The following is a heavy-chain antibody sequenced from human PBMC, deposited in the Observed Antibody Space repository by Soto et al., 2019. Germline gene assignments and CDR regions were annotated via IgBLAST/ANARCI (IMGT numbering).Heavy chain of an antibody. CDR3: ARGTNYPIVVVPAAKNWFDP. Sequence: SETLSLTCAVSGGSISSSNWWIWVRQPPGKGLEWIGEIYHSGSTNYNPSLKSRVTISVDKSKNQFSLKLSSVTAADTAVYYCARGTNYPIVVVPAAKNWFDPWGQGTLVTVSS. CDR1: GGSISSSNW. CDR2: IYHSGST. D-gene: IGHD2-2*01. J-gene: IGHJ5*02. V-gene: IGHV4-4*02.